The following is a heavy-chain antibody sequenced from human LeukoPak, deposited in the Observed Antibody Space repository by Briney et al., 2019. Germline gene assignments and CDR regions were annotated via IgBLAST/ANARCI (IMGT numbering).Heavy chain of an antibody. CDR2: INPNSGGT. V-gene: IGHV1-2*02. D-gene: IGHD6-13*01. Sequence: ASVKVSCKASGYTFTGYYMHWVRQAPGQGLKWMGWINPNSGGTNYAQKFQGRVTMTRDTSISTAYMELSRLRSDDTAVYYCARGSSSWFGWFDPWGQGTLVTVSS. CDR3: ARGSSSWFGWFDP. J-gene: IGHJ5*02. CDR1: GYTFTGYY.